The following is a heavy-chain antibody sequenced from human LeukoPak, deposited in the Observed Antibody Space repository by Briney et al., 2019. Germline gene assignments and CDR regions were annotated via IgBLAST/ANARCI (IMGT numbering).Heavy chain of an antibody. D-gene: IGHD4-17*01. CDR3: ASKSTDHGELRFDY. V-gene: IGHV4-59*01. CDR1: GDSTNTYF. Sequence: KSSETLSLTCTISGDSTNTYFWSWIRQPPGKGLEWIGYFYYTGTTNYNPSLKSRVTISVVTSKNQFSLKVNSVTAADTGVYYCASKSTDHGELRFDYWGQGTLVTVSS. CDR2: FYYTGTT. J-gene: IGHJ4*02.